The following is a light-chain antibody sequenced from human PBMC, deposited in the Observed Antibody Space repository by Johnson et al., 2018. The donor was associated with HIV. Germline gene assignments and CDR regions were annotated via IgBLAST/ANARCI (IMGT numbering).Light chain of an antibody. V-gene: IGLV1-51*01. CDR3: GTWDSSLSANV. Sequence: QSVLTQPPSVSAAPGQRVSISCSGRSFNIGNNFVSWFRQLPLRAPKVLIYDNNERPSGIPDRFSGSKSGTSATLGITGLQTGDEADYYCGTWDSSLSANVFGTGTKVTVL. CDR1: SFNIGNNF. CDR2: DNN. J-gene: IGLJ1*01.